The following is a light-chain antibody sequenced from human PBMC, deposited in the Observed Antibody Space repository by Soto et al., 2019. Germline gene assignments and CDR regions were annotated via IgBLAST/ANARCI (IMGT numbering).Light chain of an antibody. CDR1: NSDVGGYNY. CDR2: EVF. V-gene: IGLV2-14*01. Sequence: QSALTQPASVSGSPGQSITIPCTGTNSDVGGYNYVSWYQHHPGKAPKLMIYEVFNRPSGVSSRFSGSKSGSTASLTISGLQAEDEADYYCSSYTTTNTLYVFGTGTKLTVL. J-gene: IGLJ1*01. CDR3: SSYTTTNTLYV.